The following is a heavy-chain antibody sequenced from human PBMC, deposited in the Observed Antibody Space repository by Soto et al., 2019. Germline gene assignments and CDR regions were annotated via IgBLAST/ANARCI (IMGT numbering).Heavy chain of an antibody. J-gene: IGHJ1*01. D-gene: IGHD6-19*01. CDR1: GFTFSSYW. CDR2: INSDGSST. CDR3: PRSTDSSGRYFQH. V-gene: IGHV3-74*01. Sequence: EVQLVESGGGLVQPGGSLRLSCAASGFTFSSYWMHWVRQAPGKGLVWVSRINSDGSSTSYADSVKGRFTISRDNAKNTLYLQMNSLSADETAVYYCPRSTDSSGRYFQHWGQGTLVTVSS.